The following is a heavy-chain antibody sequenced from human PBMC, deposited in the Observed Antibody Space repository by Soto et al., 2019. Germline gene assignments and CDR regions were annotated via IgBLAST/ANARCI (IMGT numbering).Heavy chain of an antibody. Sequence: GGSLRLSCAASGFTFSSYAMSWVRQAPGKGLEWVSAISGSGGSTYYADSVKGRFTISRDNSKNTLYLQMNSRRAEDTAVYYCASGGARGSDGCSSTSCDLPAGAFDIWGQGTMVTVSS. J-gene: IGHJ3*02. D-gene: IGHD2-2*01. CDR3: ASGGARGSDGCSSTSCDLPAGAFDI. V-gene: IGHV3-23*01. CDR2: ISGSGGST. CDR1: GFTFSSYA.